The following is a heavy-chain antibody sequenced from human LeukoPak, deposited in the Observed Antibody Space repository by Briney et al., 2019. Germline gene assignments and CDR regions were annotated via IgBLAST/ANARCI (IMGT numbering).Heavy chain of an antibody. CDR2: IWYDGSNK. V-gene: IGHV3-33*01. CDR1: GFTFSSYG. CDR3: ARDPSVEMATTNYFDY. Sequence: GGSLRLSCAASGFTFSSYGMHWVRQAPGKGLEWVAVIWYDGSNKYYADSVKGRFTISRDNSKNTLYLQMNSLGAEDTAVYYCARDPSVEMATTNYFDYWGQGTLVTVSS. D-gene: IGHD5-24*01. J-gene: IGHJ4*02.